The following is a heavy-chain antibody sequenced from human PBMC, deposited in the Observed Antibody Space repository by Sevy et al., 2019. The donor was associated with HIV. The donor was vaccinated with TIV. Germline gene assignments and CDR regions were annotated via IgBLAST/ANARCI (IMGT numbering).Heavy chain of an antibody. J-gene: IGHJ4*02. CDR2: IKSKYDGGTT. V-gene: IGHV3-15*07. D-gene: IGHD3-22*01. Sequence: GGSLRLSCTTSGFIFSNAWMNWVRQAPGKGLEWVGCIKSKYDGGTTDYAAPVKGRCTVSRDDSKNTVYLQMNSLKAEDTAIYYCATGGYYFDYWGQGTLVTVSS. CDR1: GFIFSNAW. CDR3: ATGGYYFDY.